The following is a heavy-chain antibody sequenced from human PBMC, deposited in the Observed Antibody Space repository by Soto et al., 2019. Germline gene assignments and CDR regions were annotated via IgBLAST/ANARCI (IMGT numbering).Heavy chain of an antibody. V-gene: IGHV3-30*18. Sequence: GGSLRLSCAASGFTFSSYGMHWVRQAPGKGLEWVAVISYDGSSKYYADSVKGRFTISRDNSKNTLYLQMNSLRAEDTAVYYCAKDPGGSYYSYFDYWGQGTLVTVSS. CDR1: GFTFSSYG. CDR3: AKDPGGSYYSYFDY. J-gene: IGHJ4*02. D-gene: IGHD1-26*01. CDR2: ISYDGSSK.